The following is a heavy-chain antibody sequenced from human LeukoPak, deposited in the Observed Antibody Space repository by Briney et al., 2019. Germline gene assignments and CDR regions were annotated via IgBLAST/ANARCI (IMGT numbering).Heavy chain of an antibody. CDR1: GFTVSSSY. J-gene: IGHJ4*02. CDR3: ARGLRHCDRTSCFQPFDC. D-gene: IGHD2-2*01. V-gene: IGHV3-53*01. CDR2: TYADGYT. Sequence: GGSLGLSCAASGFTVSSSYMTWVRQAPGKGLEWVSITYADGYTFYADSVKGRFTISRDSSKNTLCLQMNSLRAEDTAMYYCARGLRHCDRTSCFQPFDCWGQGTLVTVSS.